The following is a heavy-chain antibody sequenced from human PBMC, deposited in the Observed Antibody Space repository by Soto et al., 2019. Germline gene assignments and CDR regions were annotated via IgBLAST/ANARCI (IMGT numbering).Heavy chain of an antibody. V-gene: IGHV4-39*01. CDR2: IYYSGST. CDR1: GGSISSSSYY. D-gene: IGHD2-15*01. J-gene: IGHJ3*02. Sequence: SETLSLTCTVSGGSISSSSYYWGWIRQPPGKGLEWIGSIYYSGSTYYNPSLKSRVTISVDTSKNPFSLKLSSVTAADTAVYYCARPSQYCSGGSCYAFDIWGQGTMVTVSS. CDR3: ARPSQYCSGGSCYAFDI.